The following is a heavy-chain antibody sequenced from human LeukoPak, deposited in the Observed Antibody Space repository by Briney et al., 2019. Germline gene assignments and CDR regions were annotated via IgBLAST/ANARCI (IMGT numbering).Heavy chain of an antibody. CDR3: AELGITMIGGV. J-gene: IGHJ6*04. V-gene: IGHV3-73*01. D-gene: IGHD3-10*02. Sequence: GGSLRLSCAASGFTFSDSAIHWVRQASGKGLEWVGHIRSKRNNYATLYAASVTGRFTISRDNAKNSLYLQMNSLRAEDTAVYYCAELGITMIGGVWGKGTTVTISS. CDR1: GFTFSDSA. CDR2: IRSKRNNYAT.